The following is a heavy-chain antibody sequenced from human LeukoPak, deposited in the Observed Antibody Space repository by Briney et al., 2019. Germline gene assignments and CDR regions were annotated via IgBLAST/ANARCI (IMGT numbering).Heavy chain of an antibody. CDR3: AKRYQLLGYFDY. V-gene: IGHV1-24*01. CDR1: GYTLTELS. D-gene: IGHD2-2*01. CDR2: FDPEDGET. J-gene: IGHJ4*02. Sequence: ASVKVSCKVSGYTLTELSMHWVRQAPGKGLEWMGGFDPEDGETIYAQKFQGRVTMTEDTSTDTAYMELSSLRSEDTAVYYCAKRYQLLGYFDYWGQGTLVTVSS.